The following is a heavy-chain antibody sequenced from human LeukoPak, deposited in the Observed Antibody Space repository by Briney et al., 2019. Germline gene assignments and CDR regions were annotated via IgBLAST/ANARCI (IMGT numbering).Heavy chain of an antibody. D-gene: IGHD3-10*01. Sequence: TSETLSLTCTVSGGSISSYYWSWIRQPPGKGLEWIGYIYYSGSTNYNPSLKSRVTISVDTFKNQFSLKLSSVTAADTAVYYCARAKTMVRFLYYYHYGMDVWGQGTTVTVSS. V-gene: IGHV4-59*01. CDR2: IYYSGST. CDR1: GGSISSYY. CDR3: ARAKTMVRFLYYYHYGMDV. J-gene: IGHJ6*02.